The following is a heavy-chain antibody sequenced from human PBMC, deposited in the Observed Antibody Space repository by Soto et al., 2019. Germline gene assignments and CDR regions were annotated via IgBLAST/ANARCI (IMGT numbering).Heavy chain of an antibody. V-gene: IGHV4-39*01. CDR2: IYYSGST. J-gene: IGHJ4*02. CDR3: ARGRPQVLLHY. CDR1: GGSISSSSYY. Sequence: QLQLQESGPGLVKPSETLSLTCTVSGGSISSSSYYWGWMRQPPGKGLEWIGSIYYSGSTYYNPSLKSRVTISVDTSNNQSSLKLSAVTAADTAVYYCARGRPQVLLHYWGQGTLVTVSS.